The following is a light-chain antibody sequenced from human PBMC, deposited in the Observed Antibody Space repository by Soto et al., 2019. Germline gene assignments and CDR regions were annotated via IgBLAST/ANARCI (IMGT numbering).Light chain of an antibody. CDR3: QQLNSYPRT. CDR2: GAS. Sequence: IQLTQSPSSLSASVGDRVTITCRASQGISSFLAWYQQKPGKAPNLLIYGASTLQSGVPSRFSGSGSGTDFNLTIASLQPEDFATYYCQQLNSYPRTFGQGTKVEVK. CDR1: QGISSF. J-gene: IGKJ1*01. V-gene: IGKV1-9*01.